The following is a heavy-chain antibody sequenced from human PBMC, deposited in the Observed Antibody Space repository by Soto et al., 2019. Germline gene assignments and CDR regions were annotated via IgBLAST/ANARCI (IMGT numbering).Heavy chain of an antibody. CDR2: IRSKAYGGTT. V-gene: IGHV3-49*03. D-gene: IGHD3-16*02. Sequence: GGSLRLSCTASGFTFGDYAMSWFRQAPGKGLEWVGFIRSKAYGGTTEYAASVKGRFTISRDDSKSIAYLQMNSLKTEDTAVYYCTLSMTRYGMDVWGQGTTVTVSS. CDR1: GFTFGDYA. J-gene: IGHJ6*02. CDR3: TLSMTRYGMDV.